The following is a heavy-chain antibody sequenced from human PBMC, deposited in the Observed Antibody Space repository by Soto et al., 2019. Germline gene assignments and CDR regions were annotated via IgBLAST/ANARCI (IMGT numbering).Heavy chain of an antibody. Sequence: SETLSLTCTVSGGSISSSNYYWAWIRQSPGKGLGWVATLYYSGSTYSNPSLKSRVTISVDTSKNQFSLKLSSVTAADTAVYYCARVQWELLSYFDYWGLGTLVTVSS. CDR3: ARVQWELLSYFDY. CDR1: GGSISSSNYY. CDR2: LYYSGST. D-gene: IGHD1-26*01. V-gene: IGHV4-39*01. J-gene: IGHJ4*02.